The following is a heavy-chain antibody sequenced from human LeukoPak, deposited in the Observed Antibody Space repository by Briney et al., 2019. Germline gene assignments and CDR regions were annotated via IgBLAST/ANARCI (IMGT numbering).Heavy chain of an antibody. V-gene: IGHV3-23*01. Sequence: GGSLRLSCAASGFTLSRYWMSWVRQAPGKGLEWVSGISGSGGSTYYADSVKGRFTISRDNSKNTLYLQMNSLRAEDTAVYYCAKRSVVPAATHFDYWGQGTLATVSS. J-gene: IGHJ4*02. D-gene: IGHD2-2*01. CDR2: ISGSGGST. CDR3: AKRSVVPAATHFDY. CDR1: GFTLSRYW.